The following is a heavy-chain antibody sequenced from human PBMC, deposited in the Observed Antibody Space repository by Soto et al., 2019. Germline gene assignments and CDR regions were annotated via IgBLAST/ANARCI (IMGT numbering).Heavy chain of an antibody. CDR2: IYYSGST. CDR1: GGSISSGGYY. CDR3: RAVTIGKTQDAFDI. Sequence: QVQLQESGPGLVKPSQTLSLTCTVSGGSISSGGYYWSWIRQHPGKGLEWIGYIYYSGSTYYNPSLQSLVTISVDTSKNQFSLKLSSVTAADTAVYYGRAVTIGKTQDAFDIWGQGTMVTVSS. J-gene: IGHJ3*02. V-gene: IGHV4-31*01. D-gene: IGHD4-17*01.